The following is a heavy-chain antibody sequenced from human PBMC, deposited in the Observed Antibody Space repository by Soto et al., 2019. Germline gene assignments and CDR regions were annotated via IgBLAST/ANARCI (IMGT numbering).Heavy chain of an antibody. CDR3: ARDLPIDDFWSGYGYYGMDV. J-gene: IGHJ6*02. Sequence: KPSETLSLTCTVSGGSISRGGYYWSWIRQHPGKGLEWIGYIYYSGSTYYNPSLKSRVTISVDTSKNQFSLKLSSVTAPDTAVYYCARDLPIDDFWSGYGYYGMDVWGQGTTVTVSS. V-gene: IGHV4-31*03. CDR2: IYYSGST. CDR1: GGSISRGGYY. D-gene: IGHD3-3*01.